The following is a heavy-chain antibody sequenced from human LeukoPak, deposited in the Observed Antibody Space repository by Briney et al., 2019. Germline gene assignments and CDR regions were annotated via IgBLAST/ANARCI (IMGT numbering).Heavy chain of an antibody. D-gene: IGHD6-6*01. V-gene: IGHV3-21*01. CDR2: ISSSSSYI. Sequence: PGGSLTLSCPASGFTFRGYRMNWVRQAPGKELEWVSSISSSSSYIYYADSVKGRFTISRDNAKNSLYLQMNSLRAEDTAVYYCARAPISSYSGMDVWGQGTTVTVSS. J-gene: IGHJ6*02. CDR1: GFTFRGYR. CDR3: ARAPISSYSGMDV.